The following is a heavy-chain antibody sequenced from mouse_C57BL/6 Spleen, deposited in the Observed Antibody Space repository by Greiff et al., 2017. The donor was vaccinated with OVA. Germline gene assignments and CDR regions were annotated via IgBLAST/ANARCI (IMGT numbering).Heavy chain of an antibody. CDR2: IRNKANNHAT. V-gene: IGHV6-6*01. CDR1: GFTFSDAW. J-gene: IGHJ2*01. D-gene: IGHD2-3*01. CDR3: TGREYGDGYYSYFDY. Sequence: EVKLQESGGGLVQPGGSMKLSCAASGFTFSDAWMDWVRQSPEKGLEWVAEIRNKANNHATYYAESVKGRFTISRDDSKSSVYLQMNSLRAEDTGIYYWTGREYGDGYYSYFDYWGQGTTLTVSS.